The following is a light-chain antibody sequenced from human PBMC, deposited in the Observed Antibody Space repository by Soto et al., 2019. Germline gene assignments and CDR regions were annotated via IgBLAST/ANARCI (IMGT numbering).Light chain of an antibody. V-gene: IGKV3-15*01. Sequence: EIVMTQSPATLSVSPGERATLSCRASQSVRSNLAWYQQKPVQAPRLLIYGASIRATGIPARFSGSGSGTEFTLSISSLQSEDFAVYYCQQYNNWPRAFGQGAKVEIK. CDR2: GAS. CDR3: QQYNNWPRA. J-gene: IGKJ1*01. CDR1: QSVRSN.